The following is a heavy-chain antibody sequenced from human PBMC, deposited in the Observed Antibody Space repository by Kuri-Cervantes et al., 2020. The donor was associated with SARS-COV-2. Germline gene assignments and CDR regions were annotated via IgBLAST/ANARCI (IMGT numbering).Heavy chain of an antibody. Sequence: ASVKVSCKASGYTFTNYYIHWVRQAPGQGFEWMGMINPSIGNTRFAQRLQGGVTMTRDTSTNTIYMELHSLTSEDTAIYFCAKGGCGGDFYPPQHYYVYMDVWGTGTTVTVSS. CDR3: AKGGCGGDFYPPQHYYVYMDV. V-gene: IGHV1-46*04. CDR2: INPSIGNT. D-gene: IGHD2-21*02. J-gene: IGHJ6*03. CDR1: GYTFTNYY.